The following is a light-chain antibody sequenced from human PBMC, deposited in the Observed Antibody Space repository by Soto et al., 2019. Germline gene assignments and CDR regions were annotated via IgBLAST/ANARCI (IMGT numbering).Light chain of an antibody. CDR3: SSYAGSNNYV. Sequence: QAVVTQTPSASGSPGQSVTISCTGTSSDVGAYDSVSWYQHHPGNAPKALIYEVSKRPSGVPDRFSGSKSGNTASLTVSGLQAEDEADYYCSSYAGSNNYVFGTGTKVTVL. CDR1: SSDVGAYDS. V-gene: IGLV2-8*01. CDR2: EVS. J-gene: IGLJ1*01.